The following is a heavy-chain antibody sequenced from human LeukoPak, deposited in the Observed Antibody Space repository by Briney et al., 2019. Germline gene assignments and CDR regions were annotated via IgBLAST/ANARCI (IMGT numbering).Heavy chain of an antibody. J-gene: IGHJ6*02. CDR2: IHYSGST. D-gene: IGHD2-2*01. CDR1: GGSISSGGYS. CDR3: ARDRYCSRTSCYVYGMDV. Sequence: SQTLSLTCTVSGGSISSGGYSWSWIRQPPGKGLEWIGYIHYSGSTYYNPSLKSRVTISVDTSKNQFSLKLSSVTAADTAVYYCARDRYCSRTSCYVYGMDVWGQGTTVTVSS. V-gene: IGHV4-30-4*01.